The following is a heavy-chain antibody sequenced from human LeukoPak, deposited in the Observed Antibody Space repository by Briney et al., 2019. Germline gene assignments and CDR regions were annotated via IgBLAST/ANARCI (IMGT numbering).Heavy chain of an antibody. J-gene: IGHJ4*02. CDR3: VSRILTSFDN. CDR1: GFTFSSYG. V-gene: IGHV3-74*03. D-gene: IGHD2/OR15-2a*01. Sequence: QPGGSLRLSCAASGFTFSSYGMHWVRQAPGKGLVWVSHINNDGSSTKYADSVKGRFTISRDNAKNTLYLQMNSLRVEDTAVYYCVSRILTSFDNWGQGTLVTVSS. CDR2: INNDGSST.